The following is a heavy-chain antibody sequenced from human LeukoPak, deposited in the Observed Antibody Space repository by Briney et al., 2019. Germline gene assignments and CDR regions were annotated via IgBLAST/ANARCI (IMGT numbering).Heavy chain of an antibody. Sequence: PSETLSLTCAVYGGSFSGYYWSWIRQPPGKGLEWIGEINHSGSTNYNPSLKSRVTISVDTSKNQFSLKLSSVTAADTAVYYCARAFRGLRFLEWSTGYYFVYWGQGTLVTVSS. D-gene: IGHD3-3*01. CDR3: ARAFRGLRFLEWSTGYYFVY. CDR2: INHSGST. CDR1: GGSFSGYY. J-gene: IGHJ4*02. V-gene: IGHV4-34*01.